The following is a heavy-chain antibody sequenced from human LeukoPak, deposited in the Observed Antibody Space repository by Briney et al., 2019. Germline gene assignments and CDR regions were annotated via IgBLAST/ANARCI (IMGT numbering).Heavy chain of an antibody. V-gene: IGHV4-34*01. Sequence: SETLSLTCAVYGGSFSGYYWSWIRQPPGKGLEWIGEINHSGSTNYNPSLKSRVTISVDTSKNQFSLKLSSVTAADTAVYYCARRVGRYSSSWYYLPYYFDYWGQGTLVTVSS. CDR3: ARRVGRYSSSWYYLPYYFDY. D-gene: IGHD6-13*01. CDR2: INHSGST. J-gene: IGHJ4*02. CDR1: GGSFSGYY.